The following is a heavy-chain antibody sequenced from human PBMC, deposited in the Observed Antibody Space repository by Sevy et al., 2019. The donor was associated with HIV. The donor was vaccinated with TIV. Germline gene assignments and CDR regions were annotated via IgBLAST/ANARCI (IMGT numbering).Heavy chain of an antibody. V-gene: IGHV3-30*18. CDR2: ISYDGSNK. CDR3: AKDSPPQLRYFDWFLDP. Sequence: GGSLRLSCAASGFTFSSYGMHWVRQAPGKGLEWVAVISYDGSNKYYADSVKGRFTISRDNSKNTLYLQMNSLRAEDTALYYCAKDSPPQLRYFDWFLDPWGQGTLVTVSS. D-gene: IGHD3-9*01. CDR1: GFTFSSYG. J-gene: IGHJ5*02.